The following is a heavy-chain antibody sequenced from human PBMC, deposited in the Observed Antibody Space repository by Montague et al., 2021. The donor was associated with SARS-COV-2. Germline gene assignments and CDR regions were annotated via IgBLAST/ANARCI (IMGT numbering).Heavy chain of an antibody. CDR1: GDSISNYY. J-gene: IGHJ4*02. V-gene: IGHV4-59*08. CDR3: ARLPYILPGYAYFDF. Sequence: ETLSLTCTVSGDSISNYYWSWIRRPPGKGLEWLGYIYYSGSTXXXPSXXXRVTISVDTSKNQFSLRLSSVTAADTAVYYCARLPYILPGYAYFDFWGQGSLVIVSS. CDR2: IYYSGST. D-gene: IGHD3-9*01.